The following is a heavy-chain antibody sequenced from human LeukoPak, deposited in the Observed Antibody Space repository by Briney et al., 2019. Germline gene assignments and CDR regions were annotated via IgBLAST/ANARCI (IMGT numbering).Heavy chain of an antibody. Sequence: GGSLRLSCAASGFTFSSYDIHWVRQAPGKGLEWVAVISYDGNNKYYADSVKGRFTISRDNSKNTLYLQMNSLRAGDTAVYYCARDKGVVVITIADYWGQGTLVTVSS. CDR2: ISYDGNNK. V-gene: IGHV3-30*03. CDR1: GFTFSSYD. J-gene: IGHJ4*02. D-gene: IGHD3-22*01. CDR3: ARDKGVVVITIADY.